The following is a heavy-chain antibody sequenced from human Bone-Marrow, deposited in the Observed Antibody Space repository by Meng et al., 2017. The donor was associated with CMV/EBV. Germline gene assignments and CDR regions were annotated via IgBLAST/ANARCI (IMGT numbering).Heavy chain of an antibody. Sequence: KVSCKGSGYSFTSYWIGWVRQMPGKGLEWMGIIYPGDSDTRYSSSFQGQVTITADKSINTAYLQWNSLKASDTDMYYCARMATSDFDYWGQGTLVTVSS. CDR3: ARMATSDFDY. CDR1: GYSFTSYW. V-gene: IGHV5-51*01. CDR2: IYPGDSDT. D-gene: IGHD5-12*01. J-gene: IGHJ4*02.